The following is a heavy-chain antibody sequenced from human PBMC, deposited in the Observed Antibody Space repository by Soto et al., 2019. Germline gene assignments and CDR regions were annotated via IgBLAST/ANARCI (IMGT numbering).Heavy chain of an antibody. J-gene: IGHJ4*02. CDR3: VRTSLVVAAATREDY. CDR1: GFTFSSYW. CDR2: INSDGSST. Sequence: EVQLVESGGGLVQPGESLRLSCAASGFTFSSYWMHWVRQAPGKGLVWVSRINSDGSSTSYAGSVKGRFTISRDNAQNTLYLQMNGLRAEDTAVYYCVRTSLVVAAATREDYWGQGTLVTVSS. V-gene: IGHV3-74*01. D-gene: IGHD2-15*01.